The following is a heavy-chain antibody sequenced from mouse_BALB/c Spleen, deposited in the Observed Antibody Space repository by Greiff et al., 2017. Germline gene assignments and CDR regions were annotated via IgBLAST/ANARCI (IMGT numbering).Heavy chain of an antibody. J-gene: IGHJ2*01. Sequence: GGGLVQPKGSLKLSCAASGFTFNTYAMNWVRQAPGKGLEWVARIRSKSNNYATYYADSVKDRFTISRDDSQSMLYLQMNNLKTEDTAMYYCVGGNFDYWGQGTTLTVSS. CDR1: GFTFNTYA. CDR2: IRSKSNNYAT. CDR3: VGGNFDY. V-gene: IGHV10-1*02.